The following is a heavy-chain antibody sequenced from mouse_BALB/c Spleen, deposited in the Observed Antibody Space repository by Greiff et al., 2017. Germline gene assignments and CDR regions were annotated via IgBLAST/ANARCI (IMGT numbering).Heavy chain of an antibody. D-gene: IGHD4-1*01. CDR1: GYTFTSYW. V-gene: IGHV1S81*02. CDR2: INPSNGRT. J-gene: IGHJ2*01. Sequence: QVQLKQPGAELVKPGASVKLSCKASGYTFTSYWMHWVKQRPGQGLEWIGEINPSNGRTNYNEKFKSKATLTVDKSSSTAYMQLSSLTSEDSAVYYCARLDWDKGYWGQGTTRTVSS. CDR3: ARLDWDKGY.